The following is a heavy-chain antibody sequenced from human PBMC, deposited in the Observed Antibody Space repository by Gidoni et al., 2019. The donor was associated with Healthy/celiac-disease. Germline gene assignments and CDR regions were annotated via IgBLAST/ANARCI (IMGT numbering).Heavy chain of an antibody. V-gene: IGHV4-59*01. CDR2: IYDSGST. J-gene: IGHJ6*03. Sequence: QVQLPESGPGLVKPSETLSLTCTVSAGSISSYYWSWIRQPPGKGLEWIGYIYDSGSTNHNPSLKSRVTISVDTSKNQFSLKLSSVTAADTAVYYCARVPYYDFWSGYYYMDVWGKGTTVTVSS. CDR3: ARVPYYDFWSGYYYMDV. D-gene: IGHD3-3*01. CDR1: AGSISSYY.